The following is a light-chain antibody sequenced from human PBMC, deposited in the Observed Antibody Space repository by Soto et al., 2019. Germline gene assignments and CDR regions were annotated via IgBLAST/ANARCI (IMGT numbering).Light chain of an antibody. CDR3: QQYFSSPLIT. CDR1: QSVSSSY. J-gene: IGKJ5*01. Sequence: EILLTQSPGTLSLSPGERATLSCRASQSVSSSYLVWYQQKPGQAPRLLIYGASCRATGIPDRFSGSGSGTDFTLPISSLAPEDLAVYYCQQYFSSPLITFGQGTRLEIK. V-gene: IGKV3-20*01. CDR2: GAS.